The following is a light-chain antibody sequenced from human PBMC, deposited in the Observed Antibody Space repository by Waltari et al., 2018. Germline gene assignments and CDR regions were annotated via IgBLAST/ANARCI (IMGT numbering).Light chain of an antibody. CDR1: QSVSDW. CDR3: QHYSHSSPWT. V-gene: IGKV1-5*01. CDR2: DVS. Sequence: DIQMTQSPSTLSASVGDRVTITCRASQSVSDWLAWYQQKPGKAPELLIFDVSTLKRGVPSRFSGRGSGTEFTLTISSLQPDDFATYYCQHYSHSSPWTFGQGTKVEIK. J-gene: IGKJ1*01.